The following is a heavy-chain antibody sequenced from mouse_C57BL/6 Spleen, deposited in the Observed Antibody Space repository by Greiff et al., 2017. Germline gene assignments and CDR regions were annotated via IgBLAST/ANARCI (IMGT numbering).Heavy chain of an antibody. J-gene: IGHJ2*01. CDR1: GFTFSSYA. D-gene: IGHD4-1*01. V-gene: IGHV5-4*01. CDR3: ARVGSNWDSLDY. Sequence: EVQVVESGGGLVKPGGSLKLSCAASGFTFSSYAMSWVRQTPEKRLEWVATISDGGSYTYYPDNVKGRFTISRDNAKNNLYLQMSHLKSEDTAMYYCARVGSNWDSLDYWGQGTTLTVSS. CDR2: ISDGGSYT.